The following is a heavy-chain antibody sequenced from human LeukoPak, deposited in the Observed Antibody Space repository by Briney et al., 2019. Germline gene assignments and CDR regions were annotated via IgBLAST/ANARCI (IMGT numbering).Heavy chain of an antibody. CDR3: ARVRFYYYYYGMDV. CDR1: GGSFSGYY. D-gene: IGHD4-17*01. J-gene: IGHJ6*02. Sequence: SETLSLTCAVYGGSFSGYYWSWLRQPPGKGLEWLGEISHSGSTNYNPSLKSRVTISVDTSKNQFSLKLSSVTAADTAVYYCARVRFYYYYYGMDVWGQGTTVTVSS. V-gene: IGHV4-34*01. CDR2: ISHSGST.